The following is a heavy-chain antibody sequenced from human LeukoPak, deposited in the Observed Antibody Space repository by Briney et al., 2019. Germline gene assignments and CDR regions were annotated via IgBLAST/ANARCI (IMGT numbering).Heavy chain of an antibody. Sequence: GGSLRLSCAVSGFTFSGFWMSWSRQAPGKGLEWVASINSDGSEGYYADVVKGRFTISRDNAKNSLYLQINSLRAEDTAVYYCAREDYYDSSGFGGGYWGQGTLVTVSS. D-gene: IGHD3-22*01. V-gene: IGHV3-7*03. CDR2: INSDGSEG. CDR1: GFTFSGFW. J-gene: IGHJ4*02. CDR3: AREDYYDSSGFGGGY.